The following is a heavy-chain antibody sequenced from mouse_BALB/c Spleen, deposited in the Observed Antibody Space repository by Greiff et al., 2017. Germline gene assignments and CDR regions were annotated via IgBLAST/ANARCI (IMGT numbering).Heavy chain of an antibody. CDR2: ISSGSSTI. CDR3: ARGDSSLYAMDY. J-gene: IGHJ4*01. V-gene: IGHV5-17*02. CDR1: GFTFSSFG. Sequence: EVQLVESGGGLVQPGGSRKLSCAASGFTFSSFGMHWVRQAPEKGLEWVAYISSGSSTIYYADTVKGRFTISRDNPKNTLFLQMTSLRSEDTAMYYCARGDSSLYAMDYWGQGTSVTVSS. D-gene: IGHD3-2*01.